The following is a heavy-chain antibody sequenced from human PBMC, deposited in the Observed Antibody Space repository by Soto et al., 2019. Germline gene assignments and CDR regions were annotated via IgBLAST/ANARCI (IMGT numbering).Heavy chain of an antibody. Sequence: GESLKISCKGSGYSFTTYWIAWVRQVPGKGLEWMGIIYPGDSETRYSPPFQGQVTISADKFISTAYLQWSSLKASDTAMYYCARCTTVVTPRNWFDPWGQGTLVTVSS. CDR1: GYSFTTYW. CDR2: IYPGDSET. V-gene: IGHV5-51*01. J-gene: IGHJ5*02. CDR3: ARCTTVVTPRNWFDP. D-gene: IGHD4-17*01.